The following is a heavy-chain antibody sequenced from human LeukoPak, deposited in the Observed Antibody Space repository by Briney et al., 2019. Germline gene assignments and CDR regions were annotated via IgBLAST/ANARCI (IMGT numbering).Heavy chain of an antibody. CDR1: GGTFSSYA. CDR3: ASNPKLGYDAFDI. D-gene: IGHD7-27*01. V-gene: IGHV1-69*04. CDR2: IIPILGIA. Sequence: ASVKVSCKASGGTFSSYAISWVRQAPGQGLEWMGRIIPILGIANYAQKFQGRVTITADKSTSTAYMELSSLRSEDTAVYYCASNPKLGYDAFDIWGQGTMVTVSS. J-gene: IGHJ3*02.